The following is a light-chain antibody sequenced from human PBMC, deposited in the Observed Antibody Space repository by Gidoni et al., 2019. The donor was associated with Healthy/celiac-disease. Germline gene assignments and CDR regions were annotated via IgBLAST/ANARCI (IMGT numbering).Light chain of an antibody. J-gene: IGKJ4*01. V-gene: IGKV1-39*01. CDR3: QQTYSVPLT. Sequence: DIQMTQSPSSLSASVGDRVTITCRASQSISGYLNWYQQKPEKAPKLLIYGASSLQSGVPSRFSGNGSGTDFILTISSLQPEDFATYYCQQTYSVPLTFGGGTKVEI. CDR2: GAS. CDR1: QSISGY.